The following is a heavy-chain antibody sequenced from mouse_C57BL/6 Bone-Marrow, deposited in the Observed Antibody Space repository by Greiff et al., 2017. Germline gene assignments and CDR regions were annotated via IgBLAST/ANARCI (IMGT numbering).Heavy chain of an antibody. D-gene: IGHD2-4*01. CDR1: GYTFTDYN. V-gene: IGHV1-18*01. J-gene: IGHJ2*01. CDR2: INPNNGGT. Sequence: EVKLMESGPELVKPGASVKIPCKASGYTFTDYNMDWVKQSHGKSLEWIGDINPNNGGTIYNQKFKGKATLTVDKSSSTAYMELRSLTSEDTAVYYCARDDYDSFDYWGQGTTLTVSS. CDR3: ARDDYDSFDY.